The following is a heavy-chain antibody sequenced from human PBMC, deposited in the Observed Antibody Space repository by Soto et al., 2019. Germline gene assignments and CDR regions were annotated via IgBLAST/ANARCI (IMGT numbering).Heavy chain of an antibody. J-gene: IGHJ3*02. D-gene: IGHD5-18*01. CDR2: IWYDGTNK. CDR1: GFIFSNYG. CDR3: ARAGDIVMGTHELGAFDI. V-gene: IGHV3-33*01. Sequence: VQLVESGGGVVRPGRSLRLSCAASGFIFSNYGMHWVRQAAGKGLEWVAVIWYDGTNKYYADSVKGRFTISRDNSKNALYLQMNSLRAEDMAVYYCARAGDIVMGTHELGAFDIWGQGTVVTVSS.